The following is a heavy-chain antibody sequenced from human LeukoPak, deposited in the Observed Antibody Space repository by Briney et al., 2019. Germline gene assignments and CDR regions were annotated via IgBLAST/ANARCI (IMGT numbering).Heavy chain of an antibody. D-gene: IGHD5-24*01. Sequence: SETLSLTCTVSGGSISSSSYYWGWIRQPPGKGLEWIGSIYYSGSTYYNPSLKSRVTISVDTSKNQFSLKLSSVTAADTAVYYCARHNGMATRAVWFDPWGQGTLVTVSS. CDR2: IYYSGST. CDR3: ARHNGMATRAVWFDP. CDR1: GGSISSSSYY. J-gene: IGHJ5*02. V-gene: IGHV4-39*01.